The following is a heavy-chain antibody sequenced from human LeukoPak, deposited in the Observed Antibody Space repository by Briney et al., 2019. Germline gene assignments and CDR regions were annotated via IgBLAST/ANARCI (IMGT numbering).Heavy chain of an antibody. CDR1: GFTFSTYW. Sequence: GGSLRLSCAASGFTFSTYWMHWVRQAPGEGLVWVSRISGDGSTTNYADSVKGRFTISRDNAKNTLYLQMNSLRPEHTAVYYCTRRVDTTRWYDPWGQGTLVTVSS. CDR3: TRRVDTTRWYDP. CDR2: ISGDGSTT. V-gene: IGHV3-74*01. J-gene: IGHJ5*02. D-gene: IGHD2-15*01.